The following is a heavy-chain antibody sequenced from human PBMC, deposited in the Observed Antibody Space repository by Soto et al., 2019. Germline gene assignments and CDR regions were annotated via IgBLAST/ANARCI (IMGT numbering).Heavy chain of an antibody. CDR2: IIPIFGTA. CDR1: GGTFSSYA. D-gene: IGHD1-1*01. J-gene: IGHJ4*02. V-gene: IGHV1-69*05. CDR3: AREETGTFDR. Sequence: SVKVSCKASGGTFSSYAISWVRQAPGQGLEWMGGIIPIFGTANYAQKFQGRFTISRDNSKNTLFLLMNSLRVEDTAVYYCAREETGTFDRWGQGTLVTVSS.